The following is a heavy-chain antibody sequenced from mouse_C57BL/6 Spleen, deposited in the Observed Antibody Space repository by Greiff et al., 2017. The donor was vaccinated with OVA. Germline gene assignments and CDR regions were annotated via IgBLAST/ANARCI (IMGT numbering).Heavy chain of an antibody. Sequence: EVQLVESGPGLVKPSQSLSLTCSVTGYSITSGYYWNWIRQFPGNKLEWMGYISYDGSNNYNPSLKNQISITRDTSKNQFFLNLNSVSTEDTATYDCARDKTAAQATERFAYWGQGTLVTVSA. J-gene: IGHJ3*01. V-gene: IGHV3-6*01. D-gene: IGHD3-2*02. CDR2: ISYDGSN. CDR3: ARDKTAAQATERFAY. CDR1: GYSITSGYY.